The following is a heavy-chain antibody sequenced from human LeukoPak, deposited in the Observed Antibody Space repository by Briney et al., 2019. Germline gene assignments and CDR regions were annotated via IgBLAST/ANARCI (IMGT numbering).Heavy chain of an antibody. CDR1: GFTFSSYW. Sequence: GGSLRLSCAASGFTFSSYWMGWVRQAPGKGLEWVANIKQDGSEKYYVDSVKGRFTISRDNAKNSLYLQMNSLRAEDTAVYYCARSGRGWLPQYGMDVWGQGTTVTVSS. V-gene: IGHV3-7*01. J-gene: IGHJ6*02. CDR3: ARSGRGWLPQYGMDV. CDR2: IKQDGSEK. D-gene: IGHD5-24*01.